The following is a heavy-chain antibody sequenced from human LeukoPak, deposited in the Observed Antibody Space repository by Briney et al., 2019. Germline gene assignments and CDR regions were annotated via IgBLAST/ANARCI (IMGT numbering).Heavy chain of an antibody. CDR3: ARGGYQLLPLDY. Sequence: PSETLSLTCTVSGGSASSGSYYWSWIRQPPGKGLEWIGYIYYSGSTNYNPSLKSRVTISVDTSKNQFSLKLSSVTAADTAVYYCARGGYQLLPLDYWGQGTLVTVSS. D-gene: IGHD2-2*01. J-gene: IGHJ4*02. CDR2: IYYSGST. CDR1: GGSASSGSYY. V-gene: IGHV4-61*01.